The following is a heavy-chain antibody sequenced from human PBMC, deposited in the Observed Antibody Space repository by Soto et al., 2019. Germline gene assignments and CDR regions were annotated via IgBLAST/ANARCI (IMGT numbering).Heavy chain of an antibody. Sequence: QVQLQESGPGLVKPSETLSLTCTVSGGSISSYYWSWIRQPPGKGLEWIGCIYYRGSTNYNPSLKSRVTISVDTSKNQFSLKLSSVTAADTAVYYCAREGTTVDSYYYYGMDVWGQGTTVTVSS. D-gene: IGHD1-1*01. CDR1: GGSISSYY. CDR3: AREGTTVDSYYYYGMDV. CDR2: IYYRGST. V-gene: IGHV4-59*01. J-gene: IGHJ6*02.